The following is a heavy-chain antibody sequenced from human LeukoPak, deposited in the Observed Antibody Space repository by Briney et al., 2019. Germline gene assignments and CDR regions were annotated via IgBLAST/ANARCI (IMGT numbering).Heavy chain of an antibody. D-gene: IGHD6-19*01. V-gene: IGHV4-59*08. Sequence: PSETLSLTCTVSGGSISNYYWSWIRQPPGKGLEWIGYIYYSGSTNYNPSLKSRVTISVDTSKNQFSLKLSSVTAADTAVYYCARPFPGYSSGWYDYWFDPWGQGTLVTVSS. CDR3: ARPFPGYSSGWYDYWFDP. J-gene: IGHJ5*02. CDR1: GGSISNYY. CDR2: IYYSGST.